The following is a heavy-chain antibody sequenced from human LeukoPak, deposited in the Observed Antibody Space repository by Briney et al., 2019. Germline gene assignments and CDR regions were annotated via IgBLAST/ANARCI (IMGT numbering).Heavy chain of an antibody. V-gene: IGHV3-9*01. CDR2: ISWNSGSI. Sequence: GESLSLSCPASGFTFDDYAMHWVRQAPGKGLEWVSGISWNSGSIGYADSVKGRFIISRDNAKNFLDLQMNSLRAEEAALYYCAKKGALNYCDSSGYFPNYFDYRGQGALVTVSS. CDR1: GFTFDDYA. D-gene: IGHD3-22*01. CDR3: AKKGALNYCDSSGYFPNYFDY. J-gene: IGHJ4*02.